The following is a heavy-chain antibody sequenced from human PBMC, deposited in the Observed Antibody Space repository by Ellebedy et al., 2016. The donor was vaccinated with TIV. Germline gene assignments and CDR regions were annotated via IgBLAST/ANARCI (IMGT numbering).Heavy chain of an antibody. J-gene: IGHJ4*02. D-gene: IGHD3-10*01. CDR1: GFTFSSYA. Sequence: PGGSLRLSCAASGFTFSSYAMHWVRQAPGKGLEYVSAISSNGGSTYYANSVKGRFTISRDNSKNTLYLQMGSLRAEDTAVYYCAVWLDYYGSGSWDYWGQGTLVTVSS. CDR2: ISSNGGST. V-gene: IGHV3-64*01. CDR3: AVWLDYYGSGSWDY.